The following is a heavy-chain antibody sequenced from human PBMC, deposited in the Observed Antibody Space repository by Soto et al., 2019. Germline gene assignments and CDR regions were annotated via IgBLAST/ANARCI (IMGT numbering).Heavy chain of an antibody. D-gene: IGHD6-13*01. CDR1: GFTFSSYG. CDR2: IWYDGSNK. Sequence: GGSLRLSCAASGFTFSSYGMRWVRQAPGKGLEWVAVIWYDGSNKYYADSVKGRFTISRDNSKNALYLQMNSLRAEDTAVYYCARVKAAAGYYFDYWGQGTLVTVSS. CDR3: ARVKAAAGYYFDY. J-gene: IGHJ4*02. V-gene: IGHV3-33*01.